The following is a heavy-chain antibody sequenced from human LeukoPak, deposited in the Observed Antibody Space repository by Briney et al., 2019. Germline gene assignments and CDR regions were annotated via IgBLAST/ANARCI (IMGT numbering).Heavy chain of an antibody. CDR3: ARGFSYDTSDYFTRFDP. J-gene: IGHJ5*02. CDR1: GGTFSNYA. D-gene: IGHD3-22*01. CDR2: IIPIFGTA. V-gene: IGHV1-69*13. Sequence: VKVSCKASGGTFSNYAISWVRQAPGQGLEWMGGIIPIFGTAKYAQKFQGRVTITTDESTSTAYMELSSLRSEDTAIYYCARGFSYDTSDYFTRFDPWGQGTLVTVSS.